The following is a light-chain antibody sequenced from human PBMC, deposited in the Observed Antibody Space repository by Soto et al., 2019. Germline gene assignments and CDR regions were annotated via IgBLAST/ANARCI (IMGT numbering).Light chain of an antibody. J-gene: IGKJ1*01. CDR1: QSVSSSY. V-gene: IGKV3-20*01. Sequence: IVMTQSPATLSVSPGESATISCRASQSVSSSYLAWYQQKPGQAPRLLIYGASSRATGIPDRFSGSGSGTDFTLTISRLEPEDFAVYYCQQYGSSPTWTFGQGTKVDIK. CDR2: GAS. CDR3: QQYGSSPTWT.